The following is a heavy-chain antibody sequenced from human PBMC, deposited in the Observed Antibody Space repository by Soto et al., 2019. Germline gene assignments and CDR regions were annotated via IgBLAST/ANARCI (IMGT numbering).Heavy chain of an antibody. CDR1: GDTFTKYA. D-gene: IGHD3-10*01. J-gene: IGHJ4*02. Sequence: QVHLVQSGAEVRKPGSSVRVSCKASGDTFTKYAISWLRQAPGQGLEWMGGIVPMFGIKNVAQRFQGRVTLNADDSMTTAYMEMTSLRSDDTAVYYCAKEAGDHWGQGTLVTVSS. CDR3: AKEAGDH. V-gene: IGHV1-69*01. CDR2: IVPMFGIK.